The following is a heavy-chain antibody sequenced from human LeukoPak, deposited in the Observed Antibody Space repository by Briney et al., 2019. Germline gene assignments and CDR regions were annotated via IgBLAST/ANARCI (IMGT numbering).Heavy chain of an antibody. J-gene: IGHJ4*02. Sequence: AGGSLRLSCAASGFTFSSYAMHWVRQAPGKGLEYVSAISSNGGSTYYASSVKGRFTISRDNSKNTLYLQMGSLRAEDMAVYYCAREREMAHYFDYWGQGTLVTVSS. CDR1: GFTFSSYA. V-gene: IGHV3-64*01. CDR2: ISSNGGST. CDR3: AREREMAHYFDY. D-gene: IGHD5-24*01.